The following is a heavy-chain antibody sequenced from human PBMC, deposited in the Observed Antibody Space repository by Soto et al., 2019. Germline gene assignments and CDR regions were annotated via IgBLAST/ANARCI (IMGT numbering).Heavy chain of an antibody. CDR3: TTIKCYYNVSAIYRLECFDY. CDR2: IKSNTDGGKT. D-gene: IGHD3-16*02. CDR1: GFSCANAW. Sequence: GGALTLSCAASGFSCANAWMSGVRRAPGQGLEWVGRIKSNTDGGKTDYAVPAKDRFTISRDDSKHTLFLHMNILKTEYTAVYYCTTIKCYYNVSAIYRLECFDYWGKGTL. J-gene: IGHJ4*02. V-gene: IGHV3-15*01.